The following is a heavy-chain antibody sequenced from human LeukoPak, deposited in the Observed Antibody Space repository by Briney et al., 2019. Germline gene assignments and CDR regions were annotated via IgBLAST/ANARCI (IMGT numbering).Heavy chain of an antibody. V-gene: IGHV4-59*01. J-gene: IGHJ4*02. CDR1: GGSISSYY. CDR3: ARAASYSSGWGL. CDR2: LHYSGST. D-gene: IGHD6-19*01. Sequence: PSETLSLTCTVSGGSISSYYWSWIRQPPGKGLEWIGWLHYSGSTNYHPSLKSRVTISVDTSKNQFSLKLSSVTAADTAVYYCARAASYSSGWGLWGQGTLVTVSS.